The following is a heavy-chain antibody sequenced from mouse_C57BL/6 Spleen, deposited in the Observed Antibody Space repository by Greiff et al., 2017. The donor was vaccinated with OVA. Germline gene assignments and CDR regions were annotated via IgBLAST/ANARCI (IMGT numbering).Heavy chain of an antibody. V-gene: IGHV7-3*01. CDR1: GFTFTDYY. Sequence: EVKLMESGGGLVQPGGSLSLSCAASGFTFTDYYMSWVRQPPGKALEWLGFIRNKANGYTTEYSASVKGRFTISRDNSQSIIYLQMNALRAEDSATYYCARYDYSNYWYFDVWGTGTTVTVSS. D-gene: IGHD2-5*01. CDR3: ARYDYSNYWYFDV. J-gene: IGHJ1*03. CDR2: IRNKANGYTT.